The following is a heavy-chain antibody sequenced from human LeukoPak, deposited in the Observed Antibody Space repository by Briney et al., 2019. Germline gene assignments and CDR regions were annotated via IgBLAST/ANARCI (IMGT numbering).Heavy chain of an antibody. Sequence: GASVKVSCKASGYTFTSYDINWVRQATGQGLEWMGWMNPNSGNTGYAQKFQGRVTMTRNTSISTAYMELSSLRSEDTAVYYCARVPAAMRKRTPRGDYWGQGILVTVSS. V-gene: IGHV1-8*01. J-gene: IGHJ4*02. D-gene: IGHD2-2*01. CDR3: ARVPAAMRKRTPRGDY. CDR2: MNPNSGNT. CDR1: GYTFTSYD.